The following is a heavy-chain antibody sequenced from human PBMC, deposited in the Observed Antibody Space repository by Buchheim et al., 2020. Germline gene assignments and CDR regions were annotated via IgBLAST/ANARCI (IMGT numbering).Heavy chain of an antibody. CDR3: TTELSGSYYSLGY. CDR2: IKRRTDGGTT. CDR1: GFTLSDAW. Sequence: EVQLVESGGGLVKPGGSLRLSCAASGFTLSDAWMSWVRQAPGKGLEWVGRIKRRTDGGTTDHAAPVKGRFTISRDDSENTLYLQMNSLKTEDTAVYYCTTELSGSYYSLGYWGQGTL. V-gene: IGHV3-15*01. D-gene: IGHD1-26*01. J-gene: IGHJ4*02.